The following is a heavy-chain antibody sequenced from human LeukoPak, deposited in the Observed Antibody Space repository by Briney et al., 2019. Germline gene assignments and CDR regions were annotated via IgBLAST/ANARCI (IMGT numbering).Heavy chain of an antibody. V-gene: IGHV4-59*08. CDR3: ARPPQYYYGSGIPPQYYFDY. D-gene: IGHD3-10*01. CDR2: IYYSGST. CDR1: GGSISSYY. J-gene: IGHJ4*02. Sequence: PSETLSLTCTVSGGSISSYYWSWIRQPPGKGLEWIGYIYYSGSTNYNPSLKSRVTISVDTSKNQFSLKLSSVTAADTAVYYCARPPQYYYGSGIPPQYYFDYWGQGTLVTVSS.